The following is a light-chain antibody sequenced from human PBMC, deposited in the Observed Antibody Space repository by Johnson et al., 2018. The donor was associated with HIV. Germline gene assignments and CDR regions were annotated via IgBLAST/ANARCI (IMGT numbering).Light chain of an antibody. CDR2: ENN. V-gene: IGLV1-51*02. CDR1: SSNIGNNY. J-gene: IGLJ1*01. CDR3: GTWDSSLSAYV. Sequence: QSVLTQPPSVSAAPGQKVTISCSGSSSNIGNNYVSWYQQLPGTAPKLLIYENNKRPSGIPDRFSGSKSGTSATLGIPGLPTGYEADYYCGTWDSSLSAYVFGTGTKVTVL.